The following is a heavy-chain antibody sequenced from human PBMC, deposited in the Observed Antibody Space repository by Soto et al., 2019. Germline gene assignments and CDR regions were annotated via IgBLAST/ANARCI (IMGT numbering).Heavy chain of an antibody. Sequence: QVQLVESGGGVVQPGRSLRLSCAASGFTFSTYGMHWVRQAPGKGLEWVAVIWYDGSNKYYADSVEGRFTISRDNSKNTMYLQMNSLRDEDTAVYYCASAPYDFWSGYYMDYWGQGTLVTVSS. D-gene: IGHD3-3*01. CDR1: GFTFSTYG. J-gene: IGHJ4*02. CDR2: IWYDGSNK. CDR3: ASAPYDFWSGYYMDY. V-gene: IGHV3-33*01.